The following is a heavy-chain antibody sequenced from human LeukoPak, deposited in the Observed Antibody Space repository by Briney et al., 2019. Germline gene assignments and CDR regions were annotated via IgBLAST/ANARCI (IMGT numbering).Heavy chain of an antibody. CDR2: IYYSGST. CDR3: ARETGDYGDYVYSDPFDY. V-gene: IGHV4-59*01. D-gene: IGHD4-17*01. J-gene: IGHJ4*02. Sequence: PSETLSLTCTVSGGSISSYCWSWIRQPPGKGLEGIGYIYYSGSTNYNPSLKSRVTISVDTSKNQFSLKLSSVTAADTAVYYCARETGDYGDYVYSDPFDYWGQGTLVTVSS. CDR1: GGSISSYC.